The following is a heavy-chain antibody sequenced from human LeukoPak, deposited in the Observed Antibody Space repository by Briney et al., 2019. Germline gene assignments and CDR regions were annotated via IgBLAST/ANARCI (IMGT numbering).Heavy chain of an antibody. CDR3: ARDGGYDFWSGYFVTTNNWFDP. V-gene: IGHV3-11*04. CDR1: GFTFSDYY. Sequence: GGSLRLSCAASGFTFSDYYMSWIRQAPGKGLEWVSYISSSGSTIYYADSVKGRFTISRDNAKNSLYLQMNSLRAEDTAVYYCARDGGYDFWSGYFVTTNNWFDPWGQGTLVTVSS. J-gene: IGHJ5*02. D-gene: IGHD3-3*01. CDR2: ISSSGSTI.